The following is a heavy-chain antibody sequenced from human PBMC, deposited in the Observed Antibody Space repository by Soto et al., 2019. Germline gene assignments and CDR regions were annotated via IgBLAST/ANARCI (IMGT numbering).Heavy chain of an antibody. Sequence: SETLSLTCAVYGGSFSGYYWSWIRQPPGKGLEWIGEINHSGSTNYNPSLKSRVTISVDTSKNQFSLKLSSVTAADTAVYYCARGGTPPYYDFWSGYSNYYGMDVWGQGTTVTVSS. CDR3: ARGGTPPYYDFWSGYSNYYGMDV. J-gene: IGHJ6*02. D-gene: IGHD3-3*01. CDR1: GGSFSGYY. V-gene: IGHV4-34*01. CDR2: INHSGST.